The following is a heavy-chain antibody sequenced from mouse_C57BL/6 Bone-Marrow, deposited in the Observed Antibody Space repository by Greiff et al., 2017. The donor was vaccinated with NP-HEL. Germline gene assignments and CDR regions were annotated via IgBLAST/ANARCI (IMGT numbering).Heavy chain of an antibody. CDR2: IDPENGDT. Sequence: EVQLHQSGAELVRPGASVKLSCTASGFNIKDDYMHWVKQRPEQGLEWIGWIDPENGDTEYASKFQGKATITADTSSNTAYLQLSSLTSEDTAVYYCTTYYYDSAWFAYWGQGTLVTVSA. CDR3: TTYYYDSAWFAY. D-gene: IGHD2-4*01. J-gene: IGHJ3*01. V-gene: IGHV14-4*01. CDR1: GFNIKDDY.